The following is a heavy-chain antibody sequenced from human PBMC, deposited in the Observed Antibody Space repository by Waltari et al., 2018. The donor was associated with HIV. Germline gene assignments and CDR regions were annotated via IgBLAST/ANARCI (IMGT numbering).Heavy chain of an antibody. CDR3: ARCPVYGSGSYLNYYGMDV. D-gene: IGHD3-10*01. CDR2: IYYSGST. V-gene: IGHV4-39*01. CDR1: GGSISSSSYY. Sequence: QLQLQESGPGLVKPSETLSLTCTVSGGSISSSSYYWGWIRQPPGKGLGWIGSIYYSGSTDYNPSLKSRVTISVDTSKNQFSLKLSSVTAADTAVYYCARCPVYGSGSYLNYYGMDVWGQGTTVTVSS. J-gene: IGHJ6*02.